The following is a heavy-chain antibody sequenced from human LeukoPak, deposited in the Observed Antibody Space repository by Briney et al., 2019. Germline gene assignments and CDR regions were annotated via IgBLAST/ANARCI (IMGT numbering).Heavy chain of an antibody. J-gene: IGHJ4*02. CDR2: INPSGGST. CDR1: GYTFTSYY. CDR3: ARSSLLWTFYYFDY. Sequence: ASVTVSCKASGYTFTSYYMHWVRQAPGQGLEWMGIINPSGGSTTYAQKFQGRVTMTRDMSTSTVYMELSSLRSEDTAVYYCARSSLLWTFYYFDYWGQGTLVTVSS. V-gene: IGHV1-46*01. D-gene: IGHD3-10*01.